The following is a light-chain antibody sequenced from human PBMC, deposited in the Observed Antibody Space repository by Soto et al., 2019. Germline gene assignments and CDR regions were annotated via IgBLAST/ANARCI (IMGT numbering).Light chain of an antibody. CDR2: DAS. Sequence: EIVLTQSPGTLSLSPGERAILSCRASQSVSSDSLAWYRQKPGQAPRLLVYDASSRATGIPDRFSGSGSGTDFTLTISRLEPEDFAVSYCQQYGSAPRTFGQGTKVEIK. V-gene: IGKV3-20*01. J-gene: IGKJ1*01. CDR3: QQYGSAPRT. CDR1: QSVSSDS.